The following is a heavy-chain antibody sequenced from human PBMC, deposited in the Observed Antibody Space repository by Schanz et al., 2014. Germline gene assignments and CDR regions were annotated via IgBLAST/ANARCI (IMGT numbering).Heavy chain of an antibody. V-gene: IGHV3-23*04. CDR2: ISGSGGST. Sequence: EVQLVESGGGLVQPGGSLRLSCAASGFTFSSYAMSWVRQAPGKGLEWVSAISGSGGSTYYADSVKGRFTISRDNSKNTLYLQMNSLRAEDTAVYYCATASSPVREAGAGSSFHLWGQGTLVTVSP. D-gene: IGHD6-13*01. CDR1: GFTFSSYA. J-gene: IGHJ5*02. CDR3: ATASSPVREAGAGSSFHL.